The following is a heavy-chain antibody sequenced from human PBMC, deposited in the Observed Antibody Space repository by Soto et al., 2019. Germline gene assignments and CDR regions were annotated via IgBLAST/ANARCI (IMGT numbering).Heavy chain of an antibody. CDR3: ARLLRYSYGYRWFDP. D-gene: IGHD5-18*01. V-gene: IGHV4-34*01. Sequence: SETLSLTCAVYGGSFSGYYWSWIRQPPGKGLEWIGEINHSGSTNYNPSLKSRVTISVDTSKNQFSLKLSSVTAADTAVYYCARLLRYSYGYRWFDPWGQGTLVTVSS. J-gene: IGHJ5*02. CDR1: GGSFSGYY. CDR2: INHSGST.